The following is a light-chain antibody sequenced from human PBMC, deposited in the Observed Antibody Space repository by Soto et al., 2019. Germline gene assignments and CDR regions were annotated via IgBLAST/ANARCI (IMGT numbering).Light chain of an antibody. CDR1: KSDVGTYNL. CDR2: EGN. Sequence: QSALTQPASVSESPGQSISISCSGAKSDVGTYNLVSWYQQVPGKAPKLIIYEGNKRPSGVSNRFSGSRSGNTASLTISGLQAEDEADYYCCSYTDGSSLLFGGGTKLTVL. V-gene: IGLV2-23*01. J-gene: IGLJ3*02. CDR3: CSYTDGSSLL.